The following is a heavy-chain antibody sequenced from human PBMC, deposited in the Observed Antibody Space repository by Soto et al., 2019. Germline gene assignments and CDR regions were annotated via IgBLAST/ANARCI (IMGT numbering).Heavy chain of an antibody. Sequence: SETLSLTCTVSGGSVSSGSYYWSWIRQPPGKGLEWIGYIYYSGSTNYNPSLKSRVTISVDTSKNQFSLKLSSVTAADTAVYYCARDRYQLFGGGYYYGMDVWGQGTTVTVS. V-gene: IGHV4-61*01. CDR3: ARDRYQLFGGGYYYGMDV. CDR1: GGSVSSGSYY. D-gene: IGHD2-2*01. CDR2: IYYSGST. J-gene: IGHJ6*02.